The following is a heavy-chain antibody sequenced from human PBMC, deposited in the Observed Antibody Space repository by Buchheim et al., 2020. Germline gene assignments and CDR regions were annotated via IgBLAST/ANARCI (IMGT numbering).Heavy chain of an antibody. Sequence: EVQLIQSGAEVKKPGESLKISCEGSGYSFISYWIAWVRQTPGKGLEWVGLHYVGNSDIRFGPSFQGQVTMSADKSISTAYLQWSSLKASDTGMYYCARHFMFPYCGGDCFGWYFDLWGRGTL. J-gene: IGHJ2*01. D-gene: IGHD2-21*02. CDR3: ARHFMFPYCGGDCFGWYFDL. CDR2: HYVGNSDI. V-gene: IGHV5-51*01. CDR1: GYSFISYW.